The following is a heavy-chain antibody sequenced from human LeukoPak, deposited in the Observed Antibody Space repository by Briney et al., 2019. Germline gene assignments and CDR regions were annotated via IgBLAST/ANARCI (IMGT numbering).Heavy chain of an antibody. CDR3: ARRILEWLLLRDYYYMDV. CDR1: GFTFSSYA. D-gene: IGHD3-3*01. CDR2: ISGSGGST. V-gene: IGHV3-23*01. Sequence: GGSLRLSCAASGFTFSSYAMSWVRQAPGKGLEWVSAISGSGGSTYYADSVKGRFTISRDNSKNTLYLQMNSLRAEDTAVYYCARRILEWLLLRDYYYMDVWGKGTTATVSS. J-gene: IGHJ6*03.